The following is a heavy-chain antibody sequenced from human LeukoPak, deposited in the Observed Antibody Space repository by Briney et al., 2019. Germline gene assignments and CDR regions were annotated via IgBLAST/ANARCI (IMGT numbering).Heavy chain of an antibody. J-gene: IGHJ4*02. V-gene: IGHV3-21*01. CDR2: ISSSSSYI. CDR3: ASFGIGYDPGFDY. CDR1: GFTFSSYS. D-gene: IGHD1-26*01. Sequence: PGGSLRLSCAASGFTFSSYSMNWVRQAPGKGLEWVSSISSSSSYIYYADSVKGRSTISRDNAKNSLYLQMNSLRAEDTAVYYCASFGIGYDPGFDYWGQGTLVTVSS.